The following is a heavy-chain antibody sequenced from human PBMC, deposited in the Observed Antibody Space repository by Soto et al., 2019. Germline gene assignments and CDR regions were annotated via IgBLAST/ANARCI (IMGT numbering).Heavy chain of an antibody. CDR3: ARVSLTVYNYYYYMDV. J-gene: IGHJ6*03. CDR1: GGSISSSSYY. Sequence: SETLSLTCTVSGGSISSSSYYWGWIRQPPGKGLEWIGSIYYSGSTYYNPSLKSRVTISVDTSKNQFSLKLSSVTAADTAVYYCARVSLTVYNYYYYMDVWGKGTTVTVSS. CDR2: IYYSGST. V-gene: IGHV4-39*01. D-gene: IGHD4-17*01.